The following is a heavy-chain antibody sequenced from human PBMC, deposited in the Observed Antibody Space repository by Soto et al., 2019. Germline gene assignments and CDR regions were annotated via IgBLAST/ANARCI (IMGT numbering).Heavy chain of an antibody. J-gene: IGHJ6*02. CDR2: ISGSGGST. V-gene: IGHV3-23*01. CDR3: AKDIVRYYGSGSYYPSNGMDV. D-gene: IGHD3-10*01. CDR1: VFTFSSYA. Sequence: GGSLRLSCAASVFTFSSYAMSWVRQAPGKGLEWVSAISGSGGSTYYADSVKGRFTISRDNSKNTLYLQMNSLRAEDTAVYYCAKDIVRYYGSGSYYPSNGMDVWGQGTTVTVSS.